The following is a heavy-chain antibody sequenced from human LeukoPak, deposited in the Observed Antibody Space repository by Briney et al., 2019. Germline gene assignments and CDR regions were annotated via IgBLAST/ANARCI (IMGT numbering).Heavy chain of an antibody. CDR1: GFTFSSYG. CDR3: AKWAADYYDSSGYVDY. CDR2: IVGSGDST. D-gene: IGHD3-22*01. V-gene: IGHV3-23*01. J-gene: IGHJ4*02. Sequence: GGTLRLSCAASGFTFSSYGMSWVRQAPGKGLEWVSAIVGSGDSTFYADSVKGRFTISRDNSKNTLYLQMNSLRAEDTAVYYCAKWAADYYDSSGYVDYWGQGTLVTVSS.